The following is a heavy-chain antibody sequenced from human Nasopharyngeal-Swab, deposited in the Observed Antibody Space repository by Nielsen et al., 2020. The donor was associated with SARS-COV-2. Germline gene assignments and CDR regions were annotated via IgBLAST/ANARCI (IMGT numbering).Heavy chain of an antibody. Sequence: GESLKISCQVSGDRFTNEWIGWVRQMPGKGPEYMGIIYPGDSETRYSPSFQGQVTISADKSINTVYLQWGSLKASDSAMYYCGRCRGGYTNTGFDYWGQGTLVTVSS. D-gene: IGHD5-24*01. CDR1: GDRFTNEW. V-gene: IGHV5-51*01. CDR3: GRCRGGYTNTGFDY. J-gene: IGHJ4*02. CDR2: IYPGDSET.